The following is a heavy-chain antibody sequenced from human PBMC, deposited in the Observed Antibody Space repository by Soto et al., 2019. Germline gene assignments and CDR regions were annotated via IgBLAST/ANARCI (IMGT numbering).Heavy chain of an antibody. J-gene: IGHJ4*02. Sequence: QVQLQESGPGLVKPSETLSLTCTVSGGSLSPSYWSWIRQPPGKGLEWIGYTSYTGNANYNPSLKSRVTITVDTSRNHFSLRLSSVTAADAAVYYCASYRGDGYAYFDSWGQGTLVTVSS. V-gene: IGHV4-59*01. D-gene: IGHD5-12*01. CDR1: GGSLSPSY. CDR3: ASYRGDGYAYFDS. CDR2: TSYTGNA.